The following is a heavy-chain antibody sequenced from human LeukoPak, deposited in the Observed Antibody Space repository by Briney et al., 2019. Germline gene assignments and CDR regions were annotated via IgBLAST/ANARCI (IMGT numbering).Heavy chain of an antibody. V-gene: IGHV1-69*04. CDR2: IIPILGIA. CDR3: ARALTTYYDFWSGYYTGNWFDP. CDR1: GGTFSSYA. J-gene: IGHJ5*02. D-gene: IGHD3-3*01. Sequence: SVKVSCKASGGTFSSYAISWVRQAPGQGLEWMGRIIPILGIANYAQKFQGRVTITADKSTSTAYMELSSLRSEDTAVYYCARALTTYYDFWSGYYTGNWFDPWGQGTLVTVSS.